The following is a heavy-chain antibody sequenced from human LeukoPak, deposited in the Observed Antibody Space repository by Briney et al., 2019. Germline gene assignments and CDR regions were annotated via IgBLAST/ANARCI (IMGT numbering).Heavy chain of an antibody. J-gene: IGHJ6*02. CDR1: GYTFTGYY. D-gene: IGHD6-19*01. CDR2: INPNSGGT. V-gene: IGHV1-2*02. Sequence: ASVKVSRKASGYTFTGYYMHWLRQAPGQGLEWMGWINPNSGGTNYAQKFQGRVTMTRDTSISTAYMELSRLRSDDTAVYYCARESIAVAGTRYYGMDVWGQGTTVTVSS. CDR3: ARESIAVAGTRYYGMDV.